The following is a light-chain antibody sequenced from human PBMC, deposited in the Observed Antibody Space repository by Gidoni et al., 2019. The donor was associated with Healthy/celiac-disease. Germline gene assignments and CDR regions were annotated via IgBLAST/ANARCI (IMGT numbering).Light chain of an antibody. CDR3: QQYYSTHRT. Sequence: DIVMTQSPDSLAVSLGERATINCKSSQRVLYSSNNKNYLAWYQQKPGQPPKLLIYWASTRESGVPDRFSGSGSGTDFTLTISSLQAEDVAVYYCQQYYSTHRTFGQGTKVEIK. CDR1: QRVLYSSNNKNY. V-gene: IGKV4-1*01. CDR2: WAS. J-gene: IGKJ1*01.